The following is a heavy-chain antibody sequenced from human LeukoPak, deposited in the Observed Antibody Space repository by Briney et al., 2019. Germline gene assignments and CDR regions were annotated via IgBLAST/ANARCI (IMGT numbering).Heavy chain of an antibody. CDR2: IVVVSGNT. J-gene: IGHJ3*02. Sequence: SVKVSCTASGFTFSSSALQGMRQARGQRLAWIGWIVVVSGNTDYAQKFQERVNVTRAMSTSTAYMELSSLRSEDTAVYYCAADHDWINMIRGGNPFDIWGQGTMVTVSS. CDR1: GFTFSSSA. D-gene: IGHD3-22*01. V-gene: IGHV1-58*01. CDR3: AADHDWINMIRGGNPFDI.